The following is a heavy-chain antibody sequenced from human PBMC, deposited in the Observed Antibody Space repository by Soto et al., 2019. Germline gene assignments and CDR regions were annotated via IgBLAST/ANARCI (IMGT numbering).Heavy chain of an antibody. Sequence: QVQLQESGPGLVKPSETLSLTCTASGGSISSYYWSWIRQPPGQGLEWIGYIYYSGSTNYNPSLKSRVTIAVDTAKTQFSLKLSSVTAADTAVYYCARHRREKTPRNRYYGSGSYDYWGQGTLVTVFS. CDR3: ARHRREKTPRNRYYGSGSYDY. J-gene: IGHJ4*02. V-gene: IGHV4-59*08. CDR1: GGSISSYY. CDR2: IYYSGST. D-gene: IGHD3-10*01.